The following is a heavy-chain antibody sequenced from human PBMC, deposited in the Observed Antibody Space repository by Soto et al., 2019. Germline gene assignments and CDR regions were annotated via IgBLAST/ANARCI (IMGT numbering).Heavy chain of an antibody. V-gene: IGHV1-2*02. CDR2: INPETGGT. J-gene: IGHJ6*02. CDR1: GYTFTGYY. Sequence: ASVKVSCKASGYTFTGYYVHWVREAPGQGLEWMGWINPETGGTSYTQKFQGRVTLSRDTSINTAYLELSRLRFDDAAVYFCARERYQVISDGMDVWGQGTTVTVSS. D-gene: IGHD2-2*01. CDR3: ARERYQVISDGMDV.